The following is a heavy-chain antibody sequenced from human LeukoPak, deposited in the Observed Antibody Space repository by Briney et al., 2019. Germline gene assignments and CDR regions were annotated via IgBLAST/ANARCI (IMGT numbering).Heavy chain of an antibody. J-gene: IGHJ4*02. D-gene: IGHD6-13*01. V-gene: IGHV4-59*08. Sequence: SETQSLTCTVSGGSISSYYWSWIRQPPGKGLEWIGYIYYSGSTNYNPSLKSRVTISVDTSKNQFSLKLSSVTAADTAVYYCARSIAGQSFFDYWGQGTLVTVSS. CDR3: ARSIAGQSFFDY. CDR1: GGSISSYY. CDR2: IYYSGST.